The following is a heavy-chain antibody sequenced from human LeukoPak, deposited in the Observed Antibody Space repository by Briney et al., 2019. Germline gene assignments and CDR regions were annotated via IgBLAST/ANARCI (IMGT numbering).Heavy chain of an antibody. V-gene: IGHV3-9*01. CDR1: GFTFDDYA. Sequence: PGRSLRLSCAASGFTFDDYAMHWVRQAPGKGLEWVSGISWNSGSIGYADSVKGRFTISRDNAKNSLYLQMNSLRAEDTAVYYCARLSGWYYFDYWGQGTLVTVSS. D-gene: IGHD6-19*01. CDR2: ISWNSGSI. J-gene: IGHJ4*02. CDR3: ARLSGWYYFDY.